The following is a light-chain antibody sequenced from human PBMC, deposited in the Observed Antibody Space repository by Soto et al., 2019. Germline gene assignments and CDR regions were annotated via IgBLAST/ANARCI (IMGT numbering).Light chain of an antibody. J-gene: IGKJ1*01. CDR2: DAS. CDR1: QSISSW. Sequence: GDRVTITWRASQSISSWLAWYQQKQGKAPKLLIYDASSLESGVPSRFSGSGSGTEFTLTISSLQPDDFGTYYCQHYHSYPWTFGQGTKVDI. V-gene: IGKV1-5*01. CDR3: QHYHSYPWT.